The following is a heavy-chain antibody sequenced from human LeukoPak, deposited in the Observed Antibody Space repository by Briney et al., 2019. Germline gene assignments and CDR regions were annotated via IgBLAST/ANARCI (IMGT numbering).Heavy chain of an antibody. CDR2: MHYTGAT. Sequence: SETLSLACAVYGGSLSRYYWSWFRQPPGKGLEWIGEMHYTGATNYSPSLKSRVTISASTSKNQFSLKVNSVTAADTAVYYYARGVTLYYYFDLWSRGTLVTVSS. D-gene: IGHD2-15*01. CDR1: GGSLSRYY. CDR3: ARGVTLYYYFDL. J-gene: IGHJ2*01. V-gene: IGHV4-34*01.